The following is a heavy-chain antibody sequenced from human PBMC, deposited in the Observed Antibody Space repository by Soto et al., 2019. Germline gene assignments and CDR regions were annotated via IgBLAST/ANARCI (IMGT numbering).Heavy chain of an antibody. D-gene: IGHD3-3*01. CDR3: ATSYDSGFDP. CDR1: GYDFSKFD. J-gene: IGHJ5*02. V-gene: IGHV1-18*01. Sequence: QIQLVQSGAELKRPGASVRVSCEASGYDFSKFDISWPRQAPGQGPEWMGRISPKSANTNYAQRFQGRVTMTADTSTSTAYMEVRRLRSDDTAVYYCATSYDSGFDPWGQGTLVTVSS. CDR2: ISPKSANT.